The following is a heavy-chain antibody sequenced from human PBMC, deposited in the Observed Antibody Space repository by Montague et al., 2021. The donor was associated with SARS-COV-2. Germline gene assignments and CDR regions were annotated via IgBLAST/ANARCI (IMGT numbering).Heavy chain of an antibody. J-gene: IGHJ4*02. CDR1: GGSFGDDH. CDR2: IKQSGST. V-gene: IGHV4-34*01. CDR3: ARGHLSVSMIVVVFTSASYYFDY. Sequence: SETLSLTCGVYGGSFGDDHWSWIRQPPGKGLEWIGDIKQSGSTNXNPSLKSRVTISVDTSRNQFSQKLTSVTAADTAVYFCARGHLSVSMIVVVFTSASYYFDYWGQGALVTVSS. D-gene: IGHD3-22*01.